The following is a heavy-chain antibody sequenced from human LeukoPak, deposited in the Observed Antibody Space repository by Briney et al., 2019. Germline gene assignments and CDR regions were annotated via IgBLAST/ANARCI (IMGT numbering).Heavy chain of an antibody. CDR1: GYTFTSNG. CDR3: ARNGRVRRVVKGLFEY. V-gene: IGHV1-18*01. Sequence: GASVKVSCKASGYTFTSNGTSWVRHAHEQCIEWMGWTSTYHGNTNYAQKLQDRVTMTTDTSTSTGYMELRSLRSDDTAVYYWARNGRVRRVVKGLFEYWGQGTLVAVSS. J-gene: IGHJ4*02. CDR2: TSTYHGNT. D-gene: IGHD3-10*01.